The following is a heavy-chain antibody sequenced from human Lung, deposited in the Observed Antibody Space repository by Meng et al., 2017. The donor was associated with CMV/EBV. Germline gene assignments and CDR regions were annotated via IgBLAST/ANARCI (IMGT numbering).Heavy chain of an antibody. CDR2: IYYSGST. CDR1: GGSISSSSYY. Sequence: SETLSLTCTVSGGSISSSSYYWGWIRQPPGKGLEWIGSIYYSGSTYYNPSLKSRVTISVDTSKNQFSLKLSSVTAADTAVYYCARSHSSGWPFDYWGQGTXVTVSS. CDR3: ARSHSSGWPFDY. D-gene: IGHD6-19*01. J-gene: IGHJ4*02. V-gene: IGHV4-39*07.